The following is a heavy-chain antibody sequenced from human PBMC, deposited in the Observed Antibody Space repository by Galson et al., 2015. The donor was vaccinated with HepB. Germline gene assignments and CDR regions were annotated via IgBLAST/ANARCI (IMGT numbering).Heavy chain of an antibody. CDR3: AKGGTAAAGTTYVDY. J-gene: IGHJ4*02. Sequence: SLRLSCAASGFTVSSNYMSWVRQAPGKGLEWVSVISGSGGSTYYADSVKGRFTISRDNSKNTLYLQVNSLGAEDTAIYYCAKGGTAAAGTTYVDYWGQGTRVTVSS. D-gene: IGHD6-13*01. CDR2: ISGSGGST. CDR1: GFTVSSNY. V-gene: IGHV3-23*01.